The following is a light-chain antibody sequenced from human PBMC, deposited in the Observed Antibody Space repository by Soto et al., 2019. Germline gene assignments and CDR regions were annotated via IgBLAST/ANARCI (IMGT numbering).Light chain of an antibody. CDR3: QHADSFPLIT. CDR1: EDISTW. CDR2: AAS. J-gene: IGKJ5*01. Sequence: DIQMTQSPSSVSASLLDRVTITCXFSEDISTWLAWYQQKPGKAPKLLIYAASSLQSGVPSRFSGSGSGTDFTLTISSLQPEDFATYYCQHADSFPLITFGQGTRLEI. V-gene: IGKV1-12*01.